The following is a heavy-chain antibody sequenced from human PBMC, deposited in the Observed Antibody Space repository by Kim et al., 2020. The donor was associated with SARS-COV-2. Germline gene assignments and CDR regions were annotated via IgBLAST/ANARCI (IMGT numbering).Heavy chain of an antibody. J-gene: IGHJ6*02. CDR3: ASDREQLATHYYYYGMDV. D-gene: IGHD6-13*01. CDR1: GGSISSSSYY. V-gene: IGHV4-39*07. CDR2: IYYSGST. Sequence: SETLSLTCTVSGGSISSSSYYWGWIRQPPGKGLEWIGSIYYSGSTYYNPSLKSRVTISVDTSKNQFSLKLSSVTAADTAVYYCASDREQLATHYYYYGMDVWGQGTTVTVSS.